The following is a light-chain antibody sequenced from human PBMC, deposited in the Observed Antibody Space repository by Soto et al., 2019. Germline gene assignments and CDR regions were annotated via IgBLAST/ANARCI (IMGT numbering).Light chain of an antibody. V-gene: IGKV3-11*01. J-gene: IGKJ5*01. CDR1: QSVSSY. CDR2: DAS. Sequence: EIVLTQSPATLSLSPGERATLSCRASQSVSSYLAWYQQRPGQAPRLLIYDASNRATGVPARFSGSGYGTDLTLTISSIETEDFAVYYCQQRSSWPPTFGHGTRLEIK. CDR3: QQRSSWPPT.